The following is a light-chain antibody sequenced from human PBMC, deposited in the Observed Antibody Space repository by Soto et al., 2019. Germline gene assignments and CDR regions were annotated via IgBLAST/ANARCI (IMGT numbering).Light chain of an antibody. V-gene: IGKV3-15*01. J-gene: IGKJ2*01. Sequence: EIVMTQSPATLSVSPGERVSLSCRASQSVGSDLAWYLQKPGQAPSLLVYGASTRATGMPARFSGSGSGTECTLTISSLQSEDFAVYYCQQYNNWPHTFGQGTKLEIK. CDR2: GAS. CDR1: QSVGSD. CDR3: QQYNNWPHT.